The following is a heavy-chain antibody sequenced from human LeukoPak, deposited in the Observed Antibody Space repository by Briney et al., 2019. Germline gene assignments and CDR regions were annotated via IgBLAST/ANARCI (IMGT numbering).Heavy chain of an antibody. CDR2: ISAYNGNT. J-gene: IGHJ6*02. V-gene: IGHV1-18*01. D-gene: IGHD3-3*01. Sequence: ASVKVSCKASGYTFTSYGISWVRQAPGQGLEWMGWISAYNGNTNYAQKLQDRVTMTTDTSTSTAYMELRSLRSDDTAVYYCARGSPYYDFWSGYYGMDVWGQGTTVTVSS. CDR1: GYTFTSYG. CDR3: ARGSPYYDFWSGYYGMDV.